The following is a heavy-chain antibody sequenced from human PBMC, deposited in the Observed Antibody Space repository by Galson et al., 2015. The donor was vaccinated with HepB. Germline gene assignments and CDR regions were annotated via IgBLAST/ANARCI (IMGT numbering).Heavy chain of an antibody. CDR1: GFSLSSSGVG. D-gene: IGHD2-21*02. J-gene: IGHJ2*01. Sequence: PALVKLTHTLTLTCTFSGFSLSSSGVGVGWIRQPPGKALEWLAFIYWDGDKRYNPSLKTRLTITKDTSKNLMVLTMTNMDPVDTATYYCAHRGGDTLYRYFDLWGRGTLVTVSS. V-gene: IGHV2-5*02. CDR2: IYWDGDK. CDR3: AHRGGDTLYRYFDL.